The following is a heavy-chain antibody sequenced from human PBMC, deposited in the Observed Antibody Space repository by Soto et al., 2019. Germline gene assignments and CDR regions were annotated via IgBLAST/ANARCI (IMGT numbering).Heavy chain of an antibody. CDR3: ARDLGEGSSRSSFKSYYYYGMDV. Sequence: ASVKVSFKASGYTFTSYGISWVRQAPGQGLEWMGWISAYNGNTNYAQKLQGRVTMTTDTSTSTAYMELRSLRSDDTAVYYCARDLGEGSSRSSFKSYYYYGMDVWGQGTTVTV. CDR1: GYTFTSYG. D-gene: IGHD6-13*01. J-gene: IGHJ6*02. CDR2: ISAYNGNT. V-gene: IGHV1-18*01.